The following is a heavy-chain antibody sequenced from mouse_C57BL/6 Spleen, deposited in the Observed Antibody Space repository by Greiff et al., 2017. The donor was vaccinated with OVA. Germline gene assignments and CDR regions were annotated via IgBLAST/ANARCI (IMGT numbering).Heavy chain of an antibody. CDR1: GYTFTSYW. Sequence: QVQLQQSGAELVKPGASVKMSCKASGYTFTSYWINWVKQRPGQGLEWIGDIYPGSGGTNYNEKFKSKATLTVDTSSSTAYMQLSSLTSEDSAVYYCSRRDYGNSWYFDVWGTGTTVTVSS. CDR3: SRRDYGNSWYFDV. J-gene: IGHJ1*03. V-gene: IGHV1-55*01. CDR2: IYPGSGGT. D-gene: IGHD2-1*01.